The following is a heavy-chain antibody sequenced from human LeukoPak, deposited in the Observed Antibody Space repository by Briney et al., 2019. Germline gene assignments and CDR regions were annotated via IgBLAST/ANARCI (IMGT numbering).Heavy chain of an antibody. V-gene: IGHV3-9*01. J-gene: IGHJ4*02. Sequence: GRSLRLSCAASGFTFDDYAMHWVRQAPGKGLESLSGISWNSGSIGYADSVKGRFTISRDNAKNSLYLQMNSLRAEDTALYYCAKDRMPRSMVAPENWGQGTLVTVSS. D-gene: IGHD4/OR15-4a*01. CDR1: GFTFDDYA. CDR2: ISWNSGSI. CDR3: AKDRMPRSMVAPEN.